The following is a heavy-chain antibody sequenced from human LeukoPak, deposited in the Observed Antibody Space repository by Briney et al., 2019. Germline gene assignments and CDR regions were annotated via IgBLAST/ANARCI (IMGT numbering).Heavy chain of an antibody. CDR1: AFTLSTYA. J-gene: IGHJ4*02. CDR3: AKGVTGSYAYFDY. Sequence: HPGGSLRLSCAASAFTLSTYAMSWVRQAPGKGLEWVSGISAGKGNTYYADSVKGRFIISRDNSKNTLYLQMNSLRAEDTAVYYCAKGVTGSYAYFDYWGQGTLVTVSS. CDR2: ISAGKGNT. V-gene: IGHV3-23*01. D-gene: IGHD1-26*01.